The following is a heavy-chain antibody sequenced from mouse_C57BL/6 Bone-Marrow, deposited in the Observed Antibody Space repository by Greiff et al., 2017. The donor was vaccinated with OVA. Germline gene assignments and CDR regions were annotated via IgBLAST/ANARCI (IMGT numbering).Heavy chain of an antibody. CDR3: TRDRDYSNYGRFAY. J-gene: IGHJ3*01. Sequence: EVMLVESGEGLVKPGGSLKLSCAASGFTFSSYAMSWVRQTPEKRLEWVAYISSGGDYIYYADTVKGRFTISRDNARNTLYLQMSSLKSEDTAMYYCTRDRDYSNYGRFAYWGQGTLVTVSA. D-gene: IGHD2-5*01. CDR1: GFTFSSYA. V-gene: IGHV5-9-1*02. CDR2: ISSGGDYI.